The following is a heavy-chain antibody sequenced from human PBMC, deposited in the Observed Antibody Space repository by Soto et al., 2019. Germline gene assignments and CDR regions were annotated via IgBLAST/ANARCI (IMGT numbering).Heavy chain of an antibody. CDR3: AKAGDYGDYAGENWFDS. J-gene: IGHJ5*01. V-gene: IGHV3-74*01. CDR1: GFTFFAYW. Sequence: EVQLVESGGGLVQPGGALRLSCAASGFTFFAYWIHWVRQVPGKGLVWVSRINSDGSHTSYADSVRGRFTISRDNPKNTVYLQMNSLTAEDTAVDYCAKAGDYGDYAGENWFDSWGQGSLVTVSS. CDR2: INSDGSHT. D-gene: IGHD4-17*01.